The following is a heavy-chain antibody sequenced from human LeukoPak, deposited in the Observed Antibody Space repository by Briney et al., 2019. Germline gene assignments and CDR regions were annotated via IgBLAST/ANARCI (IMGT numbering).Heavy chain of an antibody. J-gene: IGHJ6*04. D-gene: IGHD6-19*01. V-gene: IGHV5-10-1*01. CDR1: GYSFTSYW. CDR3: ARSGAVGGTFYYGMDV. Sequence: GESLKISCKGSGYSFTSYWISWVRQMPGKGLEWMGRIDPSDSYTNYSPSFQGHVTISADKSISTAYLQWSSLKASDTAMYYCARSGAVGGTFYYGMDVWGKGTTVTVSS. CDR2: IDPSDSYT.